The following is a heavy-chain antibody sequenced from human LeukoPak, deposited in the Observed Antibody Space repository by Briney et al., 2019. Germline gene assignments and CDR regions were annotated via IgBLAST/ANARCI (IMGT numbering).Heavy chain of an antibody. CDR3: AKYANGGPQDY. CDR2: ISGSGGST. D-gene: IGHD2-2*01. J-gene: IGHJ4*02. V-gene: IGHV3-23*01. Sequence: GGSLRLSCAASGFTFSDYVMSWVRQPPGKGLEWVSAISGSGGSTYYGDSVKGRFTISRDNSKNTLYLQMNSLRAEDTAVYYCAKYANGGPQDYWGQGTLVTVSP. CDR1: GFTFSDYV.